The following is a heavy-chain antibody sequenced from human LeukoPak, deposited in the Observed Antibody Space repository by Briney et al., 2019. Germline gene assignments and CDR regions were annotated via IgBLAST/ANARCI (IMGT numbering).Heavy chain of an antibody. CDR3: ARGHDFWSGYFEY. CDR2: ISSSSSTI. D-gene: IGHD3-3*01. CDR1: GFTFSSYS. J-gene: IGHJ4*02. V-gene: IGHV3-48*04. Sequence: GGSLRLSCAASGFTFSSYSMNWVRQAPGKGLEWVSYISSSSSTIYYADSVKGRFTISRDNAKNSLYLQMNSLRVEDTAVYYCARGHDFWSGYFEYWGQGTLVTVSS.